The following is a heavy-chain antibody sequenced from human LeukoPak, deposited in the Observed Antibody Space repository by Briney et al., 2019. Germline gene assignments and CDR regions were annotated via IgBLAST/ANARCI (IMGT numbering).Heavy chain of an antibody. CDR3: ARGDYGGLSDP. V-gene: IGHV1-69*05. D-gene: IGHD4/OR15-4a*01. CDR2: IIPIFGTA. Sequence: ASVKVSCKASGGTFSSYAISWVRQAPGQGLEWMGGIIPIFGTANYAQKFQGRVTMTRNTSISTAYMELSSLRSEDTAVYYCARGDYGGLSDPWGQGTLVTVSS. J-gene: IGHJ5*02. CDR1: GGTFSSYA.